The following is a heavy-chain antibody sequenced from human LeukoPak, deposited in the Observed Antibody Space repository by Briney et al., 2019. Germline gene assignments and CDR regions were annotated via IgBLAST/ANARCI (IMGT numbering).Heavy chain of an antibody. V-gene: IGHV3-48*04. D-gene: IGHD6-19*01. J-gene: IGHJ4*02. CDR3: AREPKQWLVPIDY. Sequence: GGSLRLSCAASEFTFSTYVMTWVRQAPGKGLEWVSYISSSGTTIYYADSVKGRFTISRDNAKNSLYLQMNSLRAEDTAVYYCAREPKQWLVPIDYWGQGTLVTVSS. CDR2: ISSSGTTI. CDR1: EFTFSTYV.